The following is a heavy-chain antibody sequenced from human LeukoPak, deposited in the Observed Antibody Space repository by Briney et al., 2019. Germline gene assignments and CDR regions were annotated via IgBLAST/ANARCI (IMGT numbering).Heavy chain of an antibody. CDR2: IYYSGST. D-gene: IGHD3-10*01. CDR1: GGSIISYY. Sequence: SETLSLTCTVSGGSIISYYWSWIRQPPGKGLEWIGYIYYSGSTNYSPSLKSRVTISVDTSKNQFSLKLSSVTAADTAVYYCARFKPCSMDSILGYGKEWFGEDYYYYYYMDVWGKGTTVTVSS. J-gene: IGHJ6*03. V-gene: IGHV4-59*01. CDR3: ARFKPCSMDSILGYGKEWFGEDYYYYYYMDV.